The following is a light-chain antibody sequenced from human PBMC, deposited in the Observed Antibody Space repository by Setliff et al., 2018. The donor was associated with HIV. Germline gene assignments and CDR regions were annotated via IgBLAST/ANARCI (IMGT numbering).Light chain of an antibody. CDR3: CSYAGSSTYV. V-gene: IGLV2-14*03. Sequence: ALAQPPSVSGSPGQSVTISCTGTSNDVGGHNYVSWYQQYPGKAPTLLIFGVTNRPAGVSFRFGGSKSGNTASLTISGLQAEDEADYYCCSYAGSSTYVFGAGTKVTVL. CDR1: SNDVGGHNY. CDR2: GVT. J-gene: IGLJ1*01.